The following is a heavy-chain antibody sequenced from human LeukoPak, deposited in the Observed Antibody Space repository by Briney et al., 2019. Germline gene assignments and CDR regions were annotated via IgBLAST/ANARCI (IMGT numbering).Heavy chain of an antibody. CDR1: GLTFSTYS. CDR2: ISSSSGFI. J-gene: IGHJ4*02. D-gene: IGHD6-25*01. Sequence: GGSLRLSCAASGLTFSTYSMNWVRQAPGKGLEWVSSISSSSGFIYYADSVKGRFTISRDNAENSLYLQMNSLRAEDTAIYYCARGIPAVDYWGQGTLVTVSS. CDR3: ARGIPAVDY. V-gene: IGHV3-21*01.